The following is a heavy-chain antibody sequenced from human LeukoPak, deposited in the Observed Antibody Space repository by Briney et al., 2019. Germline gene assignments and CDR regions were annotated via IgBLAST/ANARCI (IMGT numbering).Heavy chain of an antibody. V-gene: IGHV4-34*01. CDR2: INHSGSS. D-gene: IGHD3-3*01. J-gene: IGHJ5*02. CDR1: GGSFSGYY. Sequence: SETLSLTCAVYGGSFSGYYWSWIRQPPGNGLEWIGEINHSGSSNYNPSLKSRVTISVDTSKNQFSLKLSSVTAADTAVYYCGSITPATYYDFWSGYSSYNWFDPWGQGTLVTVSS. CDR3: GSITPATYYDFWSGYSSYNWFDP.